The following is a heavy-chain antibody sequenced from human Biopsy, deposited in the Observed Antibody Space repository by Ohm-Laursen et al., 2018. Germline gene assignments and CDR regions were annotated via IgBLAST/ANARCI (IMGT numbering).Heavy chain of an antibody. CDR2: ISWNSDGI. CDR1: GFTFDDYA. CDR3: GRSYGIMAAPVHL. Sequence: SLRLSCAASGFTFDDYAMHWVRQVPGKGLEWVSGISWNSDGIGYADSVKGRFTISRDDAKGSLYLQMTNLRAEDTAVYYCGRSYGIMAAPVHLWGQGTLVTVSS. D-gene: IGHD3-16*01. V-gene: IGHV3-9*01. J-gene: IGHJ4*01.